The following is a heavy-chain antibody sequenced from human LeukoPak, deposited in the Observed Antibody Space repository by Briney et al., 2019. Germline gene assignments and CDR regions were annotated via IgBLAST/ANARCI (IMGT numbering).Heavy chain of an antibody. J-gene: IGHJ4*02. CDR1: GVSMSAYQ. D-gene: IGHD2-21*01. CDR2: INTKGET. Sequence: SETLSLTCTVSGVSMSAYQWSWVRQSPEKGLEWIGCINTKGETSYNPSLKSRVTTSADTSKSQFSLRLTSVTAADTAVYYCATSNDAKIAPFDHWGQGAPVTVSS. V-gene: IGHV4-4*09. CDR3: ATSNDAKIAPFDH.